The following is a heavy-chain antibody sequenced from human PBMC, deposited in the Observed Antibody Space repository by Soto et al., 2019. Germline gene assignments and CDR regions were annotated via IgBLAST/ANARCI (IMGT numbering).Heavy chain of an antibody. J-gene: IGHJ4*02. V-gene: IGHV3-21*01. Sequence: LRLSCAASGFTFSSYSMNWVRQAPGKGLEWVSSISSSSSYIYYADSVKGRFTISRDNAKNSLYLQMNSLRAEDTAVYYCARDRGALGYCSSTSCHPVDYWGQGTLVTVSS. CDR2: ISSSSSYI. CDR1: GFTFSSYS. CDR3: ARDRGALGYCSSTSCHPVDY. D-gene: IGHD2-2*01.